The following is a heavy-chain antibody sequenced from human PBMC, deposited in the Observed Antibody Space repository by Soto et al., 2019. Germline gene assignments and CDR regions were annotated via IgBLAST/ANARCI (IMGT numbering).Heavy chain of an antibody. CDR2: ISQTGTP. CDR3: ARYEGTGGAWSYNWLDP. D-gene: IGHD2-8*02. J-gene: IGHJ5*02. V-gene: IGHV4-30-2*01. CDR1: GGSISSGDFS. Sequence: QLQLQESGSELVKPSQTLSLTCAVSGGSISSGDFSWSWIRQPPGKGLEWIGYISQTGTPYYTPSLRGRASSSVDGSENQVSLKLRSVTVADTAVYYCARYEGTGGAWSYNWLDPWGQGILVTVSS.